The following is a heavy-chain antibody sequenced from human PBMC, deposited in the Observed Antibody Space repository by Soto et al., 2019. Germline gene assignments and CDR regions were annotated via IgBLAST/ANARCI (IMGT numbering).Heavy chain of an antibody. CDR1: GFTFSGST. V-gene: IGHV3-73*01. Sequence: PGGSLRLSCAASGFTFSGSTMHWVRQASGKGLEWVGHIRSKANSYATAYAVSVKGRFTISRDDSRNTAYLQMNSLKTEDTAVYYCARGVYDFWSGPPKGLDYWGQGTVGTVSS. J-gene: IGHJ4*02. CDR2: IRSKANSYAT. D-gene: IGHD3-3*01. CDR3: ARGVYDFWSGPPKGLDY.